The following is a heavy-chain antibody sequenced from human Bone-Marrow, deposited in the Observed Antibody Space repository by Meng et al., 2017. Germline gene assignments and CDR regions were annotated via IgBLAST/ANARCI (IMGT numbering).Heavy chain of an antibody. Sequence: LRLSCTVSGGSISSGSYYWSWIRQPAGKGLEWIGRIYTSGSTNYNPSLKSRVTISVDTSKNQFSLKLSSVTAADTAVYYCARNRPPWRDDAFDIWGQGTMVTVSS. CDR3: ARNRPPWRDDAFDI. V-gene: IGHV4-61*02. D-gene: IGHD3-3*01. J-gene: IGHJ3*02. CDR1: GGSISSGSYY. CDR2: IYTSGST.